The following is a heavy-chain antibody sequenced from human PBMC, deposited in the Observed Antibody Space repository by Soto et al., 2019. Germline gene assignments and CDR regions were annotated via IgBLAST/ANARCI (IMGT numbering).Heavy chain of an antibody. J-gene: IGHJ6*02. Sequence: SSETLSLTCTVSGGSIRSGGYYWSWFRQSPRRGLEWIGNIYYSGSTYYNPSLKSRLTISVDTSKNQFSLNLSSVTAADTAVYYCARDRLMATAGTARHYFGLDVWGQGTPLTVS. CDR2: IYYSGST. D-gene: IGHD5-18*01. CDR1: GGSIRSGGYY. CDR3: ARDRLMATAGTARHYFGLDV. V-gene: IGHV4-31*03.